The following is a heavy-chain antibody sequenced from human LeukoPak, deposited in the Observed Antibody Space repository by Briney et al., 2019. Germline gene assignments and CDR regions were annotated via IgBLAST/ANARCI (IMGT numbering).Heavy chain of an antibody. CDR2: IYYSGST. D-gene: IGHD6-13*01. V-gene: IGHV4-39*07. J-gene: IGHJ4*02. CDR1: GGSISSSSYY. Sequence: SETLSLTCTVSGGSISSSSYYWGWIRQPPGKGLEWIGSIYYSGSTYYNPSLKSRVTISVDTSKNQFSLKLSSVTAADTAVYYCARMYSSSWYRGDYFDYWGQGTLVTVSS. CDR3: ARMYSSSWYRGDYFDY.